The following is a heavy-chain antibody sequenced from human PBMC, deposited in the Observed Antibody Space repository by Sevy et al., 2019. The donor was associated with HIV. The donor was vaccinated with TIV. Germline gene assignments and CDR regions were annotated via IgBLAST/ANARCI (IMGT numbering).Heavy chain of an antibody. V-gene: IGHV1-18*01. J-gene: IGHJ4*02. CDR1: GYTFTTYA. D-gene: IGHD6-13*01. Sequence: ASVKVSCKASGYTFTTYAITWVRQAPGEGLEWMGWISVNNGNRNYAQKVQDRVTMTTDTSTNTAYMELRSLRSNDTAMYYCARVVMSISWPCFDYWGQGTLVTVSS. CDR3: ARVVMSISWPCFDY. CDR2: ISVNNGNR.